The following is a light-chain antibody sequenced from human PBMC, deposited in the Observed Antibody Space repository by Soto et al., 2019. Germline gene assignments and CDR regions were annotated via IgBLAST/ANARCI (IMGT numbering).Light chain of an antibody. V-gene: IGLV1-40*01. J-gene: IGLJ3*02. CDR3: QSYDSSLSRNWV. CDR2: GNS. CDR1: SSNIGAGYD. Sequence: QLVLTQPPSVSGAPGQRVTISCTGSSSNIGAGYDVHWYQQLPGTAPKLLIYGNSNRPSGVPDRFSGSKSGTSASLAITGLQAEDEADYYCQSYDSSLSRNWVFGGGTKLTVL.